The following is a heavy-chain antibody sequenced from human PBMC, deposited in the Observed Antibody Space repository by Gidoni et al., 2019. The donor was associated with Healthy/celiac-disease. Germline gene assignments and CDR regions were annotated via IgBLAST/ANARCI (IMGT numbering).Heavy chain of an antibody. CDR1: GYSFTSYW. CDR3: ARRRYYDSSGYLYYDYGMDV. Sequence: EVQLVQSGAEVKKPGESLKISCKGSGYSFTSYWIGWVRQMPGKGLEWMGIIYPGDSDTRYSPSFQGQVTISADKSISTAYLQWSSLKASDTAMYYCARRRYYDSSGYLYYDYGMDVWGQGTTVTVSS. CDR2: IYPGDSDT. D-gene: IGHD3-22*01. V-gene: IGHV5-51*01. J-gene: IGHJ6*02.